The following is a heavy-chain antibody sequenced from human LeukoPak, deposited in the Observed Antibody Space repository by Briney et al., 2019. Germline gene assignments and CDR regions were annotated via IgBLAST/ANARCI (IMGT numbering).Heavy chain of an antibody. CDR2: ITWNSDTV. Sequence: GGSLRLSCGASGFTFDDHAMHWVRHAPGKGLEWVSGITWNSDTVAYADSMKGRFTIARDNARNSLYLQMNSLRPEDTALYYCAKGPGLTAFFDFWGQGTLVTVSS. CDR3: AKGPGLTAFFDF. CDR1: GFTFDDHA. D-gene: IGHD2-21*02. V-gene: IGHV3-9*01. J-gene: IGHJ4*02.